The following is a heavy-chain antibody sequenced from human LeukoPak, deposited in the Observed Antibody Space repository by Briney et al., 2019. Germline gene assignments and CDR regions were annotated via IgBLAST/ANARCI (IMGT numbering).Heavy chain of an antibody. V-gene: IGHV3-30*18. CDR2: ISYDGSNK. CDR1: GFTFSSYG. CDR3: AKDDADTKRGVRHFDY. J-gene: IGHJ4*02. D-gene: IGHD3-10*01. Sequence: PGGSLRLSCAASGFTFSSYGMHWVRQAPGKGLEWVAVISYDGSNKYYADSVKGRFTISRDNSKNTLYLQMNSLRAEDTAVYYCAKDDADTKRGVRHFDYWGQGTLVTVSS.